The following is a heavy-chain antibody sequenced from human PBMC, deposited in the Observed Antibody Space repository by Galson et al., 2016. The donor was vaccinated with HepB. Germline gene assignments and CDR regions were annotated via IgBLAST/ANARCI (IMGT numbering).Heavy chain of an antibody. D-gene: IGHD4-17*01. J-gene: IGHJ5*02. CDR3: ARGPLTVNTYCCWFDP. Sequence: SLRLSCAASGFTFSSYWMSWARQAPGKGLEWVATIKEDGSDQYYVDSVKGRFTISRDNSKNTLYLQMNSLRAEDTAVYYCARGPLTVNTYCCWFDPWGQGTLVTVSS. CDR2: IKEDGSDQ. V-gene: IGHV3-7*01. CDR1: GFTFSSYW.